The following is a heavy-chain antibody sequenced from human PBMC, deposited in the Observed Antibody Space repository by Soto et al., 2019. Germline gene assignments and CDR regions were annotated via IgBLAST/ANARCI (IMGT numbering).Heavy chain of an antibody. CDR3: ARGWGLVS. V-gene: IGHV1-69*01. Sequence: QMEQSXAEVRKPGSSVKVSCKPSGGSLTSYPMAWVRQAPGQGFEWMGGIIPIHGTTEYAQKFQGRVTITADESTNRATLELTGLTSEDTAVYYCARGWGLVSWGQGTLVTVSS. D-gene: IGHD3-16*01. J-gene: IGHJ4*02. CDR1: GGSLTSYP. CDR2: IIPIHGTT.